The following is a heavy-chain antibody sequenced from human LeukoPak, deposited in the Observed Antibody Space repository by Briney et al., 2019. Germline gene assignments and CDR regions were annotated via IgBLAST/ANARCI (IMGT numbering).Heavy chain of an antibody. V-gene: IGHV4-39*01. J-gene: IGHJ4*02. CDR1: GGSISSNNYY. Sequence: PTETLSLTCTVSGGSISSNNYYWGWIRQPPGKGLEWIGSIYYGGYTYYNPSLKSRVTISVDTSKNQFSLKLSSVTAADTAIYYCQSRFLEWLLDYWGQGTLVTVSS. CDR3: QSRFLEWLLDY. CDR2: IYYGGYT. D-gene: IGHD3-3*01.